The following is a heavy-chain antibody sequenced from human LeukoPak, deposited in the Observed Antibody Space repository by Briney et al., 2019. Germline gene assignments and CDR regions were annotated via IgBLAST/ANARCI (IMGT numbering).Heavy chain of an antibody. CDR1: GFTFSSYA. CDR2: ISYDGRNK. J-gene: IGHJ5*02. CDR3: ARGVVVRIANGWFDP. V-gene: IGHV3-30*04. D-gene: IGHD2-15*01. Sequence: GGSLRLSCAASGFTFSSYAMHWVRQAPGKGLEWLTFISYDGRNKYYADSVKGRFTISRDNSKNTLYLQMNSLRAEDTAVYSCARGVVVRIANGWFDPWGQGTLVTVSA.